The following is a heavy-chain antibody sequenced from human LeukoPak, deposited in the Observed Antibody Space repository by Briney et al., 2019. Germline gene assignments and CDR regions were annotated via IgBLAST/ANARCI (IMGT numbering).Heavy chain of an antibody. V-gene: IGHV5-51*01. CDR2: IYPADSDT. CDR1: GYSFSSYW. Sequence: GESLKISCKGSGYSFSSYWIVWVRQMPWKGLEWMGSIYPADSDTKYSPSFQGQVTVSVDKSIATAYLQWRSLRASDAAMYYCARQDDFWYFDYWGPGTLVTVSS. J-gene: IGHJ4*02. D-gene: IGHD3-3*01. CDR3: ARQDDFWYFDY.